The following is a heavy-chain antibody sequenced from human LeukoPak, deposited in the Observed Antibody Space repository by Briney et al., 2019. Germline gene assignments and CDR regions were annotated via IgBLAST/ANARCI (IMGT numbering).Heavy chain of an antibody. CDR1: GFTFSSYS. Sequence: PGGSLRLSCAASGFTFSSYSMSWVRQAPGKGLEWVSYIASSSGPMYYADSVKGRFTISRDNANNSLYLQMNSLRAEDTAIYYCARNFETWGQGTLVTVSS. CDR2: IASSSGPM. V-gene: IGHV3-48*01. J-gene: IGHJ5*02. CDR3: ARNFET.